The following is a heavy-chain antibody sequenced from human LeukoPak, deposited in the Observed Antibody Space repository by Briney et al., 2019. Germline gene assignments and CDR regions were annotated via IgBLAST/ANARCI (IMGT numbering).Heavy chain of an antibody. Sequence: SVKVSCKASGGTFSSYAISWVRQAPGQGLEWMGRIIPILGIANYAQKFQGRVTITADKSTSTAYMELSSLRSEDTAVYYCARETVHYGSGSSSQYYYYYYGMDVWGQGTTVTVSS. CDR2: IIPILGIA. CDR3: ARETVHYGSGSSSQYYYYYYGMDV. V-gene: IGHV1-69*04. J-gene: IGHJ6*02. D-gene: IGHD3-10*01. CDR1: GGTFSSYA.